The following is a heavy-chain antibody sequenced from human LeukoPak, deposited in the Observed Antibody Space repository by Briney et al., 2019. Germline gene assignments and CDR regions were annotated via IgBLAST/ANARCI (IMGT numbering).Heavy chain of an antibody. CDR2: ISSYSSDI. D-gene: IGHD3-10*01. Sequence: GGSQRLSCAASGFTFISYSMNWVRQAPGKGLEWLSYISSYSSDIYYADSVKGRFTISRDNAKNSLFLQMNSLRAEDTAVYYCARDRESQWYLDLWGRGTLVTVSS. V-gene: IGHV3-48*01. J-gene: IGHJ2*01. CDR3: ARDRESQWYLDL. CDR1: GFTFISYS.